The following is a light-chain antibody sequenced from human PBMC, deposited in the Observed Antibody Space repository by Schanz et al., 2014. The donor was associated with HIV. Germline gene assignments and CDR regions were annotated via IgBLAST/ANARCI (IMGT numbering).Light chain of an antibody. CDR3: SSYTKSNTWM. CDR1: RNDVGTYNL. V-gene: IGLV2-14*02. Sequence: SALTQPASVSGSPGQSITISCTGTRNDVGTYNLVSWYQQHPGKAPKLMIYDVSNRPSGVPDRFSGSKSDNTASLTISGLQTEDEADYYCSSYTKSNTWMFGGGTKLTVL. CDR2: DVS. J-gene: IGLJ3*02.